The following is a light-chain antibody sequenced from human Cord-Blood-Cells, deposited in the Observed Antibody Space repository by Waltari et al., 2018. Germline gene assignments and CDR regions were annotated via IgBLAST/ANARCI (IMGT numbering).Light chain of an antibody. CDR2: GAS. J-gene: IGKJ5*01. Sequence: EIVLTQPPPTLSVSPAESATLSRRASQSVTSNLAWYKQKPGQAPRLLIYGASTRATGIPGRCSGSGSWTEFTLTISSLQSEDFAVYYCQQYNNWPLTFGQGTRLEIK. CDR1: QSVTSN. CDR3: QQYNNWPLT. V-gene: IGKV3-15*01.